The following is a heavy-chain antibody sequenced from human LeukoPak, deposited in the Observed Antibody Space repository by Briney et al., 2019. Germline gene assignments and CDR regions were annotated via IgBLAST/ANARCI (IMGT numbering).Heavy chain of an antibody. CDR3: AKNAEIRGVIIYY. V-gene: IGHV3-7*01. CDR1: GFTFSNYY. CDR2: IKQDGSEK. J-gene: IGHJ4*02. Sequence: GGSLRLSCAASGFTFSNYYMSWVRQAPGKGLEWVANIKQDGSEKNYVDSVKGRFTISRDNAKNSLYLQMDSLGADDTAVYYCAKNAEIRGVIIYYWGQGTLVTVSS. D-gene: IGHD3-10*01.